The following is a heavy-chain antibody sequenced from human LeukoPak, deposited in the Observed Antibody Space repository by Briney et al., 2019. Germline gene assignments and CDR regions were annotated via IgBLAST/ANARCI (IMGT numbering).Heavy chain of an antibody. Sequence: PETLSLTCSVSGGSIISSPHYWSWIRQPPGKGLEYIGNIYYSGATYYNPSLKSRVTISVDTSNNQFSLELRSVTAADTAVYYCARRGHSSSSGGFDYWGQGTLVTVSS. V-gene: IGHV4-39*01. D-gene: IGHD6-6*01. CDR3: ARRGHSSSSGGFDY. J-gene: IGHJ4*02. CDR1: GGSIISSPHY. CDR2: IYYSGAT.